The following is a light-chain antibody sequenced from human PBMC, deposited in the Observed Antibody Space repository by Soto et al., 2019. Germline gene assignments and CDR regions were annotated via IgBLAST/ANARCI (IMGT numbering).Light chain of an antibody. V-gene: IGKV1-9*01. J-gene: IGKJ1*01. Sequence: DIQLTQSPSFLSASVGDTVTITCRASQGISTYLAWYQQKPEKAPKLLIYTASTLQSGVPLRFSGSGSGTEFTLTISNLQPEDFATYYCLQVNSYPRTFGQGTKVEIK. CDR3: LQVNSYPRT. CDR2: TAS. CDR1: QGISTY.